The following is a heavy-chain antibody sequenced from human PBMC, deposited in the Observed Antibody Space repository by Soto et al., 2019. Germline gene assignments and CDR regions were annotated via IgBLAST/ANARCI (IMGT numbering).Heavy chain of an antibody. CDR1: GFTFSSYS. V-gene: IGHV3-21*01. J-gene: IGHJ4*02. CDR3: ARAMTTVTTVYYFDY. Sequence: GGSLRLSCAASGFTFSSYSMNWVRQAPGKGLEWVSSISSSSSYIYYADSVKGRFTISRDNAKNSLYLQMNSLRAEDTAVYYCARAMTTVTTVYYFDYWGQGTLVTVSS. CDR2: ISSSSSYI. D-gene: IGHD4-17*01.